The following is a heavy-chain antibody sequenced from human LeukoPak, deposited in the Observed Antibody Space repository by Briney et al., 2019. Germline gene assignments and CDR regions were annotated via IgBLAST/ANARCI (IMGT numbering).Heavy chain of an antibody. CDR2: IYYSGST. J-gene: IGHJ3*02. V-gene: IGHV4-59*01. Sequence: SETLSLTCTVSGGSISSYYWSWIRQPPGKGLEWIGYIYYSGSTNYNPSLKSRVTISVDTPKHQFSLKLSSVTAADTAVYYCARSLYGDFDAFDIWGQGTMVTVSS. D-gene: IGHD4-17*01. CDR1: GGSISSYY. CDR3: ARSLYGDFDAFDI.